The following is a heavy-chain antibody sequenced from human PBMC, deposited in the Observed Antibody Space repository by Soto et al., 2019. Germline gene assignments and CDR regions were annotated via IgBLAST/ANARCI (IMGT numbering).Heavy chain of an antibody. CDR2: IHSAGST. J-gene: IGHJ4*02. V-gene: IGHV4-59*02. Sequence: AALSLTCALFGGSVSSVQWIRIPSPPGKGLEWIGYIHSAGSTDYNPSLKSRVTISVDTSMNQFSLKLNSVTAADTAVFYCARFGRRLSAPVFDYWGQGFLVTAS. CDR1: GGSVSSVQ. CDR3: ARFGRRLSAPVFDY. D-gene: IGHD6-25*01.